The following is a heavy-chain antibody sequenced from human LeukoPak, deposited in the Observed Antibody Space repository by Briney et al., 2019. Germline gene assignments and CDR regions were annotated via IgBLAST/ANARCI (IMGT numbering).Heavy chain of an antibody. D-gene: IGHD4-17*01. CDR3: VRGTNYGWLDY. Sequence: GASVKVSCKASGYVFTGYYVHWVRQPPGQGLEWMGIINPSGGSTNYAQKFQGRVTMTRDMSTSTVYMELSSLTSDDTAVYYCVRGTNYGWLDYWGQGTLVTVSS. V-gene: IGHV1-46*01. J-gene: IGHJ4*02. CDR2: INPSGGST. CDR1: GYVFTGYY.